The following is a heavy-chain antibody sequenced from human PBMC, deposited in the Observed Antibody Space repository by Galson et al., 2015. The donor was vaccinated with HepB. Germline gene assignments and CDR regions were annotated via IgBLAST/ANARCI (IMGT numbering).Heavy chain of an antibody. Sequence: SVKVSCKASTYTFTSYAMHWVRQAPGQRLEWMGWINAGNGNTEYSQKFQDRITITRDTSANTAYMELRSLRSEDTAVYYCARDQGYCGGDCYLTIYKEYGMDVWGRGTAVTVSS. CDR3: ARDQGYCGGDCYLTIYKEYGMDV. CDR2: INAGNGNT. J-gene: IGHJ6*02. V-gene: IGHV1-3*01. CDR1: TYTFTSYA. D-gene: IGHD2-21*02.